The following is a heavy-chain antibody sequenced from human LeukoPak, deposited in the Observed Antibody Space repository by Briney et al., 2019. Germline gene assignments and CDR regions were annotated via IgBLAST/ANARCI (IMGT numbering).Heavy chain of an antibody. CDR3: AVGLMVIDY. Sequence: GGSLRLSCAASGFTFDDYAMHWVRQAPGKGLEWVSRISGDGGSTYYADSVKGRFTISRDNSKNSLYLQMNSLRTEDTALYYCAVGLMVIDYWGQGTLVTVSS. CDR1: GFTFDDYA. D-gene: IGHD3-10*01. CDR2: ISGDGGST. J-gene: IGHJ4*02. V-gene: IGHV3-43*02.